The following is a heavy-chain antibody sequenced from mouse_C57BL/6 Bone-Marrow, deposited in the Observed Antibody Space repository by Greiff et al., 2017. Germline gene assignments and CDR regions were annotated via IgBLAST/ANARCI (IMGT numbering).Heavy chain of an antibody. Sequence: QVQLQQSGAELARPGASVKLSCKASGYTFTSYGISWVKQRPGQGLEWIGNIYPSDSETHYNQKFKDKATLTVDKSSSTAYMQLSSLTSEDSAVYYCARSAGAYWGQGTLVTVSA. CDR3: ARSAGAY. V-gene: IGHV1-61*01. CDR1: GYTFTSYG. CDR2: IYPSDSET. J-gene: IGHJ3*01.